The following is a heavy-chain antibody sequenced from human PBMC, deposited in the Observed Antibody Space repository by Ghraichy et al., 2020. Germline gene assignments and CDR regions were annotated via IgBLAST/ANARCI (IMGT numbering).Heavy chain of an antibody. CDR2: IYTSGST. Sequence: SQTLSLTCTVSGGSISSGSYYWSWIRQPAGKGLEWIGRIYTSGSTNYNPSLKSRVTISVDTSKNQFSLKLSSVTAADTAVYYCARQILLWFGERVGWFDPWGQGTLVTVSS. V-gene: IGHV4-61*02. CDR3: ARQILLWFGERVGWFDP. CDR1: GGSISSGSYY. D-gene: IGHD3-10*01. J-gene: IGHJ5*02.